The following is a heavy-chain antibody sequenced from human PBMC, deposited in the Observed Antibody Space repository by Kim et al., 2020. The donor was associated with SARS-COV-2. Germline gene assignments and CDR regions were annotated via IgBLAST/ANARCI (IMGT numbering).Heavy chain of an antibody. CDR1: GFTFSSYA. CDR2: ISGSGDST. Sequence: GGSLRLSCAASGFTFSSYAMSWVRQAPGKGLEWVSGISGSGDSTYYAESVKGRFAMSRANSKNTLYLQMNSLRADDTAVYYCAKFSASGHFYYGMDVWGQGTPVTVAS. J-gene: IGHJ6*02. V-gene: IGHV3-23*01. CDR3: AKFSASGHFYYGMDV.